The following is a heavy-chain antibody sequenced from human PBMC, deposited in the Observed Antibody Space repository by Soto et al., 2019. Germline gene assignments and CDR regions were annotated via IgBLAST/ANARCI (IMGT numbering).Heavy chain of an antibody. D-gene: IGHD6-13*01. J-gene: IGHJ4*02. Sequence: SETLSLTCTVSGGSISSYYWSWIRQPPGKGLEWIGYIYYSGSTNYNPSLKSRVTISVDTSKNQFSLKLSSVTAADTAVYYCARGWAALTPFDYWGQGTLVTVS. CDR1: GGSISSYY. CDR2: IYYSGST. V-gene: IGHV4-59*01. CDR3: ARGWAALTPFDY.